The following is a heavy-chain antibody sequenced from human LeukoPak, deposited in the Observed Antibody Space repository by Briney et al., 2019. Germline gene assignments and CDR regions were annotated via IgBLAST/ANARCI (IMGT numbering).Heavy chain of an antibody. CDR1: GGSISSYY. V-gene: IGHV4-59*12. Sequence: SETLSLTCTVSGGSISSYYWSWIRQPPGKGLEWIGCIYYSGSTYYNPSLKSRVTISVDTSKNQFSLKLSSVTAADTAVYYCAIAGARIVATLFDYWGQGTLVTVSS. CDR3: AIAGARIVATLFDY. CDR2: IYYSGST. J-gene: IGHJ4*02. D-gene: IGHD5-12*01.